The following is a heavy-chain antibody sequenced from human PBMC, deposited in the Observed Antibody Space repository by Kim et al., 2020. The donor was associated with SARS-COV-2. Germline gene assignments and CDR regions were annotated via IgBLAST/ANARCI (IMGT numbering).Heavy chain of an antibody. CDR1: GFTFSSYS. J-gene: IGHJ3*02. CDR2: ISSSSSTI. Sequence: GGSLRLSCAASGFTFSSYSMNWVRQAPGKGLEWVSYISSSSSTIYYADSVKGRFTISRDNAKNSLYLQMNSLRDEDTAVYYCETTVTTYYYDSSGRNGRSDAFDIWGQGTMVTVSS. CDR3: ETTVTTYYYDSSGRNGRSDAFDI. V-gene: IGHV3-48*02. D-gene: IGHD3-22*01.